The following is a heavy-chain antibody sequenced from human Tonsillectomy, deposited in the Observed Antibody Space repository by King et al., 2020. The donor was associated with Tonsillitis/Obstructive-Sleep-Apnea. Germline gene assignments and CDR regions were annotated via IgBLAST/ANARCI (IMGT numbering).Heavy chain of an antibody. V-gene: IGHV3-66*01. D-gene: IGHD3-22*01. CDR3: ARSRYYYDSSGSLDI. CDR1: GFTVSSNY. J-gene: IGHJ3*02. Sequence: EVQLVESGGGLVQPGGSLRLSCAASGFTVSSNYMSWVRQAPGKGLEWVSVIYSGGSTYYADSVKGRFTISRDNSKNTLYLQMNSLRAEDTAVYYCARSRYYYDSSGSLDIWGQGTMVTVSS. CDR2: IYSGGST.